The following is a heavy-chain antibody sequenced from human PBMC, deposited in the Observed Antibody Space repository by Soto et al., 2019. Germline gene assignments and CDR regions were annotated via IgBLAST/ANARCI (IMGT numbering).Heavy chain of an antibody. J-gene: IGHJ4*02. CDR1: GFTFSIYG. Sequence: GGSLRLSCAASGFTFSIYGMHWVRHAPGKGLEWVAVISYDGSNKYYADSVKGRFTISRDNSKNTLYLQMNSLRAEDTAVYYCAKESTIFGVVSPIDYWGQGTLVTVSS. CDR2: ISYDGSNK. D-gene: IGHD3-3*01. V-gene: IGHV3-30*18. CDR3: AKESTIFGVVSPIDY.